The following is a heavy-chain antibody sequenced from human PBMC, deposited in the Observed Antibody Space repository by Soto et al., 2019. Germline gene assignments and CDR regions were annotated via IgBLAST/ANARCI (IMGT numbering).Heavy chain of an antibody. J-gene: IGHJ6*03. D-gene: IGHD2-15*01. CDR1: GFTLSSYT. CDR2: ISSSSSYI. V-gene: IGHV3-21*01. CDR3: ARAPPGYCSGASCYYYYMDV. Sequence: GGSLRLSCEASGFTLSSYTMNWVRQAPGKGPKWVSSISSSSSYIYYADSVNGRFTISRDNAKNSLYLQMSSLRAEDTAVYYCARAPPGYCSGASCYYYYMDVWGKGTTVTVSS.